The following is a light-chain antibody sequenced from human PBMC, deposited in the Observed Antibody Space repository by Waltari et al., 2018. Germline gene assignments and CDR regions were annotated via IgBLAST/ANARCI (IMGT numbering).Light chain of an antibody. CDR2: KVT. V-gene: IGKV2D-29*02. CDR3: MQSTKDRT. J-gene: IGKJ1*01. Sequence: DIVMTQPPLSLPVTPGEPASISCRSSQSLLHSNGNTYLHWYLQKPGQSPRLLIYKVTNRESGVPDRFSGSGSGTDFTLKISRVEPEDVGVYYCMQSTKDRTFGQGTKVEIK. CDR1: QSLLHSNGNTY.